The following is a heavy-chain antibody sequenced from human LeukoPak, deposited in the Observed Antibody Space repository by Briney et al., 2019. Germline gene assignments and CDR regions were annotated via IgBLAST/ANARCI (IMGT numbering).Heavy chain of an antibody. Sequence: GGSLRLSCAASGFTFSNAWMSWVRQAPGKGLEWIGRIKSKTDGGTTDYAAPVKGRFTISRDDSENTLYLQMNSLKSEDTAVYYCTKYAGFSDYWGQGTLVTVSS. D-gene: IGHD2-8*01. CDR1: GFTFSNAW. V-gene: IGHV3-15*01. J-gene: IGHJ4*02. CDR3: TKYAGFSDY. CDR2: IKSKTDGGTT.